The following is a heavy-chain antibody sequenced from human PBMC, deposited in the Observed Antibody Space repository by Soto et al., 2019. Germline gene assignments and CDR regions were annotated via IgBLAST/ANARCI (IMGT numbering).Heavy chain of an antibody. Sequence: ASVKVSCKASGYTFTGYYMHWVRQAPGQGLEWMGWINPNSGGTNYAEKFHGRVTMARDTSISTAYMELSRLRSDDTAVYYCARASGYYHPFDYWGQGTLVSVSS. D-gene: IGHD3-22*01. CDR3: ARASGYYHPFDY. CDR1: GYTFTGYY. J-gene: IGHJ4*02. V-gene: IGHV1-2*02. CDR2: INPNSGGT.